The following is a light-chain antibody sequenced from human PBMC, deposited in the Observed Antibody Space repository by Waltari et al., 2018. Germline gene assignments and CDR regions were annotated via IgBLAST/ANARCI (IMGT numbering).Light chain of an antibody. J-gene: IGLJ1*01. CDR3: SSYTTRSGLV. V-gene: IGLV2-14*03. CDR2: EVS. Sequence: QSALTQPASVSGSPGQSITISCTGTSSDVGGYAYVSWYQQHPGKAPRLMILEVSDRAVGVSNRFSGSKSDTTASLTISGLQAEDEADYYCSSYTTRSGLVFGTGTKVTVL. CDR1: SSDVGGYAY.